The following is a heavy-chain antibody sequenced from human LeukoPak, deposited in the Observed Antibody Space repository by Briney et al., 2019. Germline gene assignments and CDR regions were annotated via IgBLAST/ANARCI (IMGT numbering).Heavy chain of an antibody. CDR3: ARAMGLFGGSSGLIDY. V-gene: IGHV6-1*01. CDR2: TYYRSKWYN. J-gene: IGHJ4*02. Sequence: SQTLSLTCAISGDSVSSNSAAWNWIRQSPSRGLEWLGRTYYRSKWYNDYAVSVKSRITINPDTSKNQFSLQLNSVTPEDTAVYYCARAMGLFGGSSGLIDYWGQGTLVTVSS. D-gene: IGHD3-16*01. CDR1: GDSVSSNSAA.